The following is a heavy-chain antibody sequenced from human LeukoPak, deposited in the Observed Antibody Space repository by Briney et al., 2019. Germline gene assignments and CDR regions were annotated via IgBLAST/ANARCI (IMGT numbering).Heavy chain of an antibody. CDR3: AREGVYDILTGPMD. Sequence: PSQTLSLTCTVSGGSISSGGYYWSWIRQHPGKGLEWIGYIYYSGSTYYNPSLKSRATISVDTSKNQFSLKLSSVTAADTAVYYCAREGVYDILTGPMDWGQGTLVTVSS. CDR1: GGSISSGGYY. J-gene: IGHJ4*02. V-gene: IGHV4-31*03. CDR2: IYYSGST. D-gene: IGHD3-9*01.